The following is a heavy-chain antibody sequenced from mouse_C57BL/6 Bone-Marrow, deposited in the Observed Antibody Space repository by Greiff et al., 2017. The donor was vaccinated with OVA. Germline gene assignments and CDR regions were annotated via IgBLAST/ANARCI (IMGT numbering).Heavy chain of an antibody. D-gene: IGHD2-2*01. V-gene: IGHV8-12*01. Sequence: QVTLKESGPGILQSSQTLSLTCSFSGFSLSTSGMGVSWLRQPSGKGLEWLAHIYWDDAKRYNPSLKSRPPISKDTSRNQVFLKITSVDTADTATYYCARSGLRRDWYFDGWGTGTTVTVSS. CDR3: ARSGLRRDWYFDG. CDR2: IYWDDAK. CDR1: GFSLSTSGMG. J-gene: IGHJ1*03.